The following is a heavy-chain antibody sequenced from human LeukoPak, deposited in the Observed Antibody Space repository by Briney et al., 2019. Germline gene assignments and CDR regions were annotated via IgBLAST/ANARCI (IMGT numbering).Heavy chain of an antibody. J-gene: IGHJ4*02. Sequence: PSETLSLTCTVSGGSISSYYWSWIRQPPGKGLEWIGYIYYSGSTNYNASLKSRVTISVDPSKNQFALKLSSVAAADTAVYYCARGPSSGWYWGGYYFDHWGQGTLVTVSS. V-gene: IGHV4-59*01. CDR1: GGSISSYY. CDR3: ARGPSSGWYWGGYYFDH. CDR2: IYYSGST. D-gene: IGHD6-19*01.